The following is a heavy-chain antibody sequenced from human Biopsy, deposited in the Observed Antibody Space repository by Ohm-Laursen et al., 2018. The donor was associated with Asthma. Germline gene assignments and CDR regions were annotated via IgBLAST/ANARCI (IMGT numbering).Heavy chain of an antibody. D-gene: IGHD1-1*01. J-gene: IGHJ3*02. CDR3: VRDGTDDAFDI. V-gene: IGHV3-30*01. CDR2: ISKDASTQ. CDR1: GFSFSNFA. Sequence: GASLRISCKASGFSFSNFAIHWVRQAPGKGLEGVGGISKDASTQDYADSVKGRFTMARDNSKNTLDLQMNSLREEDTAVYYCVRDGTDDAFDIWGQGTVVSVSS.